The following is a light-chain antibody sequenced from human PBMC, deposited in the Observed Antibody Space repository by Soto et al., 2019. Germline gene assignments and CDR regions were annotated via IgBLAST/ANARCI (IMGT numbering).Light chain of an antibody. CDR2: QAS. CDR3: QQYDTYPAWT. V-gene: IGKV1-5*03. Sequence: DIQMTQSPSTLSASVGDRVTITCRASQSISRWLAWHQQKPGKAPKVLISQASRLESGVPSRFSGSGSGTEFPLTISSLQPDDFATYYCQQYDTYPAWTFGQGTKVEIK. J-gene: IGKJ1*01. CDR1: QSISRW.